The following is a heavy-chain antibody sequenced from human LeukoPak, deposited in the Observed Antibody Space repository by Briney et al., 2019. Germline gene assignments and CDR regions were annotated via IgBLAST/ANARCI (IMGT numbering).Heavy chain of an antibody. J-gene: IGHJ5*02. CDR1: GYTFTSYG. CDR2: ISACNGNT. D-gene: IGHD2-15*01. CDR3: ARDLAYCSGGSCTSTKLPFDP. Sequence: ASVKVSCKASGYTFTSYGISWVRQAPGQGPEWMGWISACNGNTNYAQKLQGRVTMTTDTSTSTAYMELRSLRSDDTAVYYCARDLAYCSGGSCTSTKLPFDPWGQGTLVTVSS. V-gene: IGHV1-18*01.